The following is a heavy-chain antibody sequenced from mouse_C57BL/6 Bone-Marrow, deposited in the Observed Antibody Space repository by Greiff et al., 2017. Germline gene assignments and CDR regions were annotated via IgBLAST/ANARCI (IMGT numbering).Heavy chain of an antibody. J-gene: IGHJ4*01. D-gene: IGHD1-1*01. CDR2: IDPNSGGT. CDR3: ARSSITTVVATCPYAMDY. V-gene: IGHV1-72*01. CDR1: GYTFTSYW. Sequence: QVQLQQPGAELVKPGASVKLSCKASGYTFTSYWMHWVKQRPGRGLEWIGRIDPNSGGTKYNEKFKSKATLTVDKPSSTAYMQLSSLTSEDSAVYYCARSSITTVVATCPYAMDYWGQGTSVTVSA.